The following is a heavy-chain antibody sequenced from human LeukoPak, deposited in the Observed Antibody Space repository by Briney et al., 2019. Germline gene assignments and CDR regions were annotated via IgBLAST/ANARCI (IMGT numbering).Heavy chain of an antibody. D-gene: IGHD3-9*01. V-gene: IGHV4-59*08. J-gene: IGHJ4*02. CDR2: IYYSGST. Sequence: SETLSLTCTVSGGSISSYYWSWIRQPPGKGLEWVGYIYYSGSTNYNPSLKSRVTISVDTSKNQFSLKLSSVTAADTAVYYCARLGRDYDILTGYYHPPLWGQGTLVTVSS. CDR3: ARLGRDYDILTGYYHPPL. CDR1: GGSISSYY.